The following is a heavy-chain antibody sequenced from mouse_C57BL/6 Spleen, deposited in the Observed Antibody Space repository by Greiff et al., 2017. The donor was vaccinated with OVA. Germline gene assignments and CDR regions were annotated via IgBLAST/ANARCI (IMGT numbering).Heavy chain of an antibody. V-gene: IGHV5-15*01. J-gene: IGHJ1*03. CDR2: ISNLAYSI. CDR1: GFTFSDYG. Sequence: EVKLVESGGGLVQPGGSLKLSCAASGFTFSDYGMAWVRQAPRQGPEWVAFISNLAYSIYYADTVTGRFTISRENAKNTLYLEMSSLRSEDTAMYYCARHTMGFDVWGTGTTVTVSS. CDR3: ARHTMGFDV. D-gene: IGHD1-1*02.